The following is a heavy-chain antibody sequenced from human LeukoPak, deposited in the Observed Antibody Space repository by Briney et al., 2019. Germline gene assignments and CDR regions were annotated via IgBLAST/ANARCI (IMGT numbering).Heavy chain of an antibody. V-gene: IGHV3-23*01. CDR3: AKPQGAFQYYDWAADAFDV. CDR1: GFTFSNHA. J-gene: IGHJ3*01. D-gene: IGHD3-9*01. CDR2: NNGGNVRP. Sequence: GGSLTLFCAPSGFTFSNHAMSWVRQSPGQGLVWVAGNNGGNVRPLYAVPVKGRFDVHRENSKDRLSLEMSGLRAEDTAIYHCAKPQGAFQYYDWAADAFDVWGQGTVVSVSS.